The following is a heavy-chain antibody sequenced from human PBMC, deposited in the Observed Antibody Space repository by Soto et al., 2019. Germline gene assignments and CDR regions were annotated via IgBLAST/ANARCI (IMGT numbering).Heavy chain of an antibody. Sequence: EVQLLESGGGLVQPGGSLRLSCSASGFNFGSYGMSWVRQAPGKGLEWVSGLTASGLNTYYTDSVKGRFTISRDNSRNTVYLQMRGLRVEDTAAFHCAKGLGNATEVWGQGTTVTVSS. V-gene: IGHV3-23*01. CDR1: GFNFGSYG. D-gene: IGHD2-15*01. CDR2: LTASGLNT. J-gene: IGHJ6*02. CDR3: AKGLGNATEV.